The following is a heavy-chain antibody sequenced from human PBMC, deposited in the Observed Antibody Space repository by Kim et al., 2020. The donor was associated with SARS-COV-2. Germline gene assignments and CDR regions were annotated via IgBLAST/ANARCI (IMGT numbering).Heavy chain of an antibody. V-gene: IGHV3-21*01. Sequence: IYYADSLKGRFTISRDNAKNSLYLQMNSLRAEDTAVYYCTRSTGYWYFDLWGRGTLVTVSS. J-gene: IGHJ2*01. CDR2: I. CDR3: TRSTGYWYFDL. D-gene: IGHD1-1*01.